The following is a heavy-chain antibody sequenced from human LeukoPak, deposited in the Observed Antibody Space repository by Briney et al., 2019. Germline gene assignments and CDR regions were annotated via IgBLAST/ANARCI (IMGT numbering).Heavy chain of an antibody. D-gene: IGHD3-10*01. CDR1: GFTFSSYA. Sequence: PGGSLRLSCAASGFTFSSYAMSWVRQAPGKGLEWVSVISGSGGSTGYADSVKGRFTISRDNSKNTLYLQMNSLRAEDTAIYYCAKGSYGTVAEHFQHWGQGTLVTVSS. V-gene: IGHV3-23*01. CDR3: AKGSYGTVAEHFQH. CDR2: ISGSGGST. J-gene: IGHJ1*01.